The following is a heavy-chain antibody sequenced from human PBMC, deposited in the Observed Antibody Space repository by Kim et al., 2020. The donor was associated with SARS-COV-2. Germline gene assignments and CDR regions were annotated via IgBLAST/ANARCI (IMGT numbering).Heavy chain of an antibody. CDR3: ARGSGYDYWFDP. CDR1: GDSVSGNSAA. D-gene: IGHD5-12*01. Sequence: SQTLSLTCAISGDSVSGNSAAWNWIRQSPSRGLEWLGRTYYRSKWSNDYAVSLKSRISFNPDTSKNQFSLQLNSVTPEDTAVYYCARGSGYDYWFDPWGQGTLVTVSS. CDR2: TYYRSKWSN. V-gene: IGHV6-1*01. J-gene: IGHJ5*02.